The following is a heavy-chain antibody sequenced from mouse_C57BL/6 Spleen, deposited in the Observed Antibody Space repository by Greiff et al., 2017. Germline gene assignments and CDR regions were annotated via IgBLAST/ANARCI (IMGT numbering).Heavy chain of an antibody. V-gene: IGHV1-50*01. CDR1: GYTFTSYW. CDR3: ARRNLPGYVDY. CDR2: IDPSDSYT. Sequence: QVQLQQPGAELVKPGASVKLSCKASGYTFTSYWMQWVKQRPGQGLEWIGEIDPSDSYTNYNQKFKGKATLTVDTSSSTAYMQLSSLTSEDSAVYYYARRNLPGYVDYWGQGTTLTVSS. J-gene: IGHJ2*01. D-gene: IGHD2-1*01.